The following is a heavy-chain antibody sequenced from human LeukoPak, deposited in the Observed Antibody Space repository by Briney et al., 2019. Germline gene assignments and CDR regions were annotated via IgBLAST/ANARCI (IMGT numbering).Heavy chain of an antibody. V-gene: IGHV4-34*01. J-gene: IGHJ4*02. D-gene: IGHD2-21*01. Sequence: SETLSLTCGVFGVSINDYYWSWIRQSPGKGLEWIGEISHTEGTRYNPSLESRVPMSVGNSENQLSLKLIFVTAADTAVYYCARIRCGHSGSVCYNHWGLGTLVTVSS. CDR2: ISHTEGT. CDR3: ARIRCGHSGSVCYNH. CDR1: GVSINDYY.